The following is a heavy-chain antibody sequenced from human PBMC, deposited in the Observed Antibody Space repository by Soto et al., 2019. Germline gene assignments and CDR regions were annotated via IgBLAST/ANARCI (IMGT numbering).Heavy chain of an antibody. CDR3: ARGNALDV. Sequence: TLSLTCAISGDSVSSDITSWSWIRQSPSRGLEWLGRTYYRSKWFHDYAASVKSRITINPDTSKNQFSLELNSMTPEDTAVYYCARGNALDVWGQGTVVTVSS. J-gene: IGHJ3*01. V-gene: IGHV6-1*01. CDR1: GDSVSSDITS. CDR2: TYYRSKWFH. D-gene: IGHD3-10*01.